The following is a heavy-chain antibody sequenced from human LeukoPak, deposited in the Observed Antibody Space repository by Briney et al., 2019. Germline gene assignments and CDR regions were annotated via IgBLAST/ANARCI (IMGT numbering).Heavy chain of an antibody. J-gene: IGHJ4*02. CDR1: GYTFTSYG. V-gene: IGHV1-18*01. Sequence: ASVKVSCKASGYTFTSYGISWVRQAPGQGLEWMGWISAYNGNTNYAQKLQGRVTMTTDTSTSTAYMELRSLRSDDAAVYYCARYDYGDNVFDYWGQGTLVTVSS. CDR2: ISAYNGNT. D-gene: IGHD4-17*01. CDR3: ARYDYGDNVFDY.